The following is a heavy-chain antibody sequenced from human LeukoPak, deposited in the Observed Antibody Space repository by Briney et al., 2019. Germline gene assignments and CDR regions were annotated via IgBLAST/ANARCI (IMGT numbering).Heavy chain of an antibody. D-gene: IGHD3-22*01. Sequence: PSETLSLTCTVSGGSISSGGYYWSWIRQHPGKGLEWIGYIYYSGSTYYNPSLKSRVTISVDTSKNEFSLMLSSVTAADTAVYYCARVRTPLYYYDSSGYLTSDWFDPWGQGTLVTVSS. CDR2: IYYSGST. J-gene: IGHJ5*02. CDR3: ARVRTPLYYYDSSGYLTSDWFDP. CDR1: GGSISSGGYY. V-gene: IGHV4-31*03.